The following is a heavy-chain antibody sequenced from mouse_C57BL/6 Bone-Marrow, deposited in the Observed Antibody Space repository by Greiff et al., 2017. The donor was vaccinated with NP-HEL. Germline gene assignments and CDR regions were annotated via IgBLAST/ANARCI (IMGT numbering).Heavy chain of an antibody. Sequence: EVQVVESGGGLVQPGGSLKLSCAASGFTFSDYGMAWVRQAPRKGPEWVAFISNLAYSIYYAATVTGRFPLSRENAKNTLYLEMSSLRSEDTAMYYWARQGIYYGNYGWYFDVWGTGTTVTVSS. CDR1: GFTFSDYG. CDR3: ARQGIYYGNYGWYFDV. J-gene: IGHJ1*03. D-gene: IGHD2-1*01. V-gene: IGHV5-15*01. CDR2: ISNLAYSI.